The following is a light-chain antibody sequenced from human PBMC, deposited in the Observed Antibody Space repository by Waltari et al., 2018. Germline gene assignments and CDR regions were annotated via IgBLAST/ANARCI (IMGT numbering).Light chain of an antibody. V-gene: IGLV2-18*02. CDR3: SSYTSSNSVV. CDR1: SSDVGSYNR. Sequence: QSALTQPPSVSGSPGQSVTLSCTGTSSDVGSYNRFSWYQQPPGTAPKLMIYEVSYRPSGVPDRFSGSKSGNTASLTISGLQAEDEADYYCSSYTSSNSVVFGGGTNLTVL. J-gene: IGLJ2*01. CDR2: EVS.